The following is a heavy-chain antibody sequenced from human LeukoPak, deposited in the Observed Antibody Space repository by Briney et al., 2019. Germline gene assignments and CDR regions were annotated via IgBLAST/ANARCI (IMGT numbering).Heavy chain of an antibody. CDR1: GFGLSVLS. J-gene: IGHJ5*02. D-gene: IGHD2-2*01. CDR3: ARAFRTSWTFWFDP. V-gene: IGHV1-24*01. CDR2: IRPETGEP. Sequence: ASVKVSCKISGFGLSVLSIHWMRQAPGKGLEWVGGIRPETGEPIFAQKFQGRVTITADESTSTAYMELSSLRSEDTAVYYCARAFRTSWTFWFDPWGQGTLVTVSS.